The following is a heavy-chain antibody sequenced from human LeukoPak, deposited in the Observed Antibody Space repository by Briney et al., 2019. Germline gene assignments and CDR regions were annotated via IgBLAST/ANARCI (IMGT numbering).Heavy chain of an antibody. CDR3: ARSYYYYMDV. CDR1: GGSISSYY. V-gene: IGHV4-59*12. J-gene: IGHJ6*03. CDR2: IYHSGST. Sequence: SETLSLTCTVSGGSISSYYWSWIRQPPGKGLEWIGYIYHSGSTYYNPSLKSRVTISVDRSKNQFSLKLSSVTAADTAVYYCARSYYYYMDVWGKGTTVTVSS.